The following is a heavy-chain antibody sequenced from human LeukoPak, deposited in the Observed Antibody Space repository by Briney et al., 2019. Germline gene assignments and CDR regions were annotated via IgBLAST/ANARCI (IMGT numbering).Heavy chain of an antibody. J-gene: IGHJ6*03. CDR1: GYTFTSYG. CDR3: ARSGDSSSWDHYYYYYMDV. CDR2: IIPIFGTA. D-gene: IGHD6-13*01. V-gene: IGHV1-69*05. Sequence: HRASVKVSCKASGYTFTSYGISWVRQAPGQGLEWMGGIIPIFGTANYAQKFQGRVTITTDESTNTAYMELSSLRSEDTAVYYCARSGDSSSWDHYYYYYMDVWGKGTTVTVSS.